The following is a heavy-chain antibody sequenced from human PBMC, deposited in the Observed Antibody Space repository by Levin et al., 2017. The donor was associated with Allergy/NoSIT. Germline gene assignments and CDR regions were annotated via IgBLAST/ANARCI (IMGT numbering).Heavy chain of an antibody. CDR1: GYTFTGYF. Sequence: GESLKISCKASGYTFTGYFMHWVRQAPGQGLEWMGWISPNSGDTNYAQKFQGRVTMTRDTSISTAYMELSRLRSDDTAVYYCATLSTVTSPFDYWGQGTLVTVSS. CDR2: ISPNSGDT. D-gene: IGHD4-17*01. J-gene: IGHJ4*02. CDR3: ATLSTVTSPFDY. V-gene: IGHV1-2*02.